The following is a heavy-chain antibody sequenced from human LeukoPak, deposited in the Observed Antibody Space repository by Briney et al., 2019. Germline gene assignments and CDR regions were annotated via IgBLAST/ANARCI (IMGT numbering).Heavy chain of an antibody. CDR1: GYTFTGYY. CDR2: INPNSGGT. Sequence: ASVKVSCKASGYTFTGYYMHWVRQAPGQGLEWMGWINPNSGGTNYAQKFQGRVTMTRDTSISTAYTELSRLRSDDTAVYYCARDRQITIFGVVTPPDYWGQGTLVTVSS. D-gene: IGHD3-3*01. CDR3: ARDRQITIFGVVTPPDY. V-gene: IGHV1-2*02. J-gene: IGHJ4*02.